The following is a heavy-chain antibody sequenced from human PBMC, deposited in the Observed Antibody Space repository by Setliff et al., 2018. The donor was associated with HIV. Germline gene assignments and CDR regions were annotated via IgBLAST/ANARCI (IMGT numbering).Heavy chain of an antibody. CDR2: ISTSSSFE. CDR3: ARDHRPYFYDKAWFDP. Sequence: PGGSLRLSCVASGFTFSSYSMNWVRQAPGKGPEWVSSISTSSSFEYYTDSVKGRFTISRDNAKNSLYLQMNSLRAEDTAVYYCARDHRPYFYDKAWFDPWGQGTLVTVSS. CDR1: GFTFSSYS. D-gene: IGHD3-22*01. V-gene: IGHV3-21*01. J-gene: IGHJ5*02.